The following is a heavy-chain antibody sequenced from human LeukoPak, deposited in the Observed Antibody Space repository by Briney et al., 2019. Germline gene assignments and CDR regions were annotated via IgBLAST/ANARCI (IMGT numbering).Heavy chain of an antibody. V-gene: IGHV1-18*01. CDR1: GYTFTSYG. CDR2: ISAYNGNT. D-gene: IGHD6-13*01. CDR3: ARDPEYSSSWYVRWYFQH. J-gene: IGHJ1*01. Sequence: ASVKVSCKASGYTFTSYGISWVRQAPGQGLEWMGWISAYNGNTNYVQKLQGRVTMTTDTSTSTAYMELRSLRSDDTAVYYCARDPEYSSSWYVRWYFQHWGQGTLVTVSS.